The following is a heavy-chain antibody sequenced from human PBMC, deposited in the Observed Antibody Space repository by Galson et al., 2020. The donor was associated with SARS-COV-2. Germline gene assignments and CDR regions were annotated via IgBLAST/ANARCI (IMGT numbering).Heavy chain of an antibody. Sequence: GESLKISCAASGFTFSSYAMHWVRQAPGKGLEWVAVISYDGSNKYYADSVKGRFTISRDNSKNTLYLQMNSLRAEDTAVYYCARGRSGYDYYYYYYMDVWGKGTTVTISS. D-gene: IGHD5-12*01. J-gene: IGHJ6*03. CDR2: ISYDGSNK. V-gene: IGHV3-30*04. CDR3: ARGRSGYDYYYYYYMDV. CDR1: GFTFSSYA.